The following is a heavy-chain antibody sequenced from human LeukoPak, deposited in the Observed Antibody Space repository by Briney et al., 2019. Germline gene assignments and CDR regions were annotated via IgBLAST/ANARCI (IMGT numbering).Heavy chain of an antibody. CDR1: GFTFSSYG. CDR3: AKDIGYPYYYYGMDV. V-gene: IGHV3-30*18. D-gene: IGHD1-1*01. CDR2: ISYDGSNK. J-gene: IGHJ6*02. Sequence: GGSLSLSCAASGFTFSSYGMHWVRQAPGKGLEWVAVISYDGSNKYYADSVKGRFTISRDNSKNTLYLQMNSLRAEDTAVYYCAKDIGYPYYYYGMDVWGQGTTVTVSS.